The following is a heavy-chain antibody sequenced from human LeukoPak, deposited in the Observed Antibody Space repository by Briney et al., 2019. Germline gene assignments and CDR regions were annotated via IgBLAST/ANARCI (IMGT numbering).Heavy chain of an antibody. CDR1: GFTFSDYY. J-gene: IGHJ4*02. CDR2: ISSSGSTI. V-gene: IGHV3-11*01. Sequence: GGSLRLSCAASGFTFSDYYMSWIRPAPGKGLEWVSYISSSGSTIYYADSVKGRFTISRNNAKNTLYLQMNSLRAEDTAVYYCAKNARSITMIVVRNDYWGQGTLVTVSS. CDR3: AKNARSITMIVVRNDY. D-gene: IGHD3-22*01.